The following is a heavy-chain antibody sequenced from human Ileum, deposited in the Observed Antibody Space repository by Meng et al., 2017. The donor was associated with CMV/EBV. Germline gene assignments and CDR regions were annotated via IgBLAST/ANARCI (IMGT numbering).Heavy chain of an antibody. D-gene: IGHD6-13*01. CDR3: ARSQTAAGGASIDY. Sequence: QLQPQESGRGLVTPSETLSLTCTVSGGSIRSSPHYWGWIRQPPGKGLEWIASIYYSGTTYYNPSLKSRVTVSVDTSKNQFSLRLSSVTAADTAVFYCARSQTAAGGASIDYWGQGTLVTVSS. J-gene: IGHJ4*02. V-gene: IGHV4-39*07. CDR2: IYYSGTT. CDR1: GGSIRSSPHY.